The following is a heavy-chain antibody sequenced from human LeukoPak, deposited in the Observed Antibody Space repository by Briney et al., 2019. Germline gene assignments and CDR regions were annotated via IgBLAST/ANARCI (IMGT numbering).Heavy chain of an antibody. CDR1: GFTFSSYD. D-gene: IGHD3-9*01. V-gene: IGHV3-13*01. CDR2: IGIGGDT. Sequence: GGSLRLSCAASGFTFSSYDMHRVRQPTGKGLEWVSGIGIGGDTYYLASVKGRFPISRESAKNSLYLQMNSLGAGDTAVSYCARGGELRSGWFDLWGRGNVVSVSS. CDR3: ARGGELRSGWFDL. J-gene: IGHJ2*01.